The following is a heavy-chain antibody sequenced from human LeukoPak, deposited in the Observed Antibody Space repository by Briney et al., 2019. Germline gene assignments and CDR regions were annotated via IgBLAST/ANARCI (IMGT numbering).Heavy chain of an antibody. CDR2: TNHSGST. J-gene: IGHJ4*02. V-gene: IGHV4-34*01. Sequence: SETLSLTCAVYGDSFSGHYWSWIRQPPGKGLEWIGETNHSGSTNYNPSLKSRVTISVDTSKNQFSLKLSSVTAADTAVYYCARDSDYGDYVSLDYWGQGTLVTVSS. D-gene: IGHD4-17*01. CDR1: GDSFSGHY. CDR3: ARDSDYGDYVSLDY.